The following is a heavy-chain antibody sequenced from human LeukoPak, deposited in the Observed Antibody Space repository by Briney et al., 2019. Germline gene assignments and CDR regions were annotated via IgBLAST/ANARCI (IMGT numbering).Heavy chain of an antibody. V-gene: IGHV3-30*02. Sequence: GGSLRLSCAASGFAFSSYGMHWVRQAPGKGLEWVAFIRYDGSNKYYADSVKGRFTISRDNSKNTLYLQMNSLRAEDTAVYYCAKSGDGYNYRAKGGPDYWGQGTLVTVSS. D-gene: IGHD5-24*01. J-gene: IGHJ4*02. CDR2: IRYDGSNK. CDR1: GFAFSSYG. CDR3: AKSGDGYNYRAKGGPDY.